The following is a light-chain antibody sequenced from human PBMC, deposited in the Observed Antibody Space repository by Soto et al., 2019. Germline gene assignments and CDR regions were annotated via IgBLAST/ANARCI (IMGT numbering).Light chain of an antibody. CDR3: QQYNAYAYT. CDR2: WAS. V-gene: IGKV4-1*01. J-gene: IGKJ2*01. Sequence: DIVMTQSPDSLAVSLGERATINCKSSQSVLYSSNSKNYLAWYQQKPGQPPKLLIYWASTRKSGVPDRFSGSGSGTDFTLTISSLQAEDVAVYYCQQYNAYAYTFGQGTKLEIK. CDR1: QSVLYSSNSKNY.